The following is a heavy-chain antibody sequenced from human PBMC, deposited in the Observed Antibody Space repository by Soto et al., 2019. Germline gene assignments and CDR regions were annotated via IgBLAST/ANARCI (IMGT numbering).Heavy chain of an antibody. CDR1: GGSVGFSYYY. D-gene: IGHD2-15*01. CDR3: AREGCSGGNCYSGYNLGIDY. J-gene: IGHJ4*02. Sequence: PSETLSLTCSVSGGSVGFSYYYCTWIRQPPGKGLEWIGNIYYSGSTKHNPSLKSRVTISADTSKNQFSLKLSSVTAADTAVYYCAREGCSGGNCYSGYNLGIDYWGQGTLVTVSS. V-gene: IGHV4-61*01. CDR2: IYYSGST.